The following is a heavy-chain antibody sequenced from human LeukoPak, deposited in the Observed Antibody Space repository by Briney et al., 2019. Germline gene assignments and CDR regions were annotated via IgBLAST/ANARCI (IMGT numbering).Heavy chain of an antibody. CDR2: IWYDGSHK. D-gene: IGHD2-2*02. V-gene: IGHV3-33*01. J-gene: IGHJ6*02. CDR3: ARGYCSSTSCYTSYYYYGMDV. Sequence: GRSLRLSCAASGFTFSSYGMHWVRQAPGKGLEWVAVIWYDGSHKYYADSVKGRFTISRDNSKNTLYLQMNSLRAEDTAVYYCARGYCSSTSCYTSYYYYGMDVWGQGTTVTVSS. CDR1: GFTFSSYG.